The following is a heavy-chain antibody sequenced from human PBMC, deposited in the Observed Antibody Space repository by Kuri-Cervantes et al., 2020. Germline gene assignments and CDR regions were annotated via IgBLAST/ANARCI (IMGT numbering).Heavy chain of an antibody. V-gene: IGHV3-33*03. CDR3: AKGPYDYVWGSYLLNWFDP. CDR1: GFTFSSYG. Sequence: GGSLRLSCAASGFTFSSYGIHWVRQAPGKGLEWVAVIWYDGSNKYYADSVKGRFTISRDNAKNSLYLQMNSLRAEDTALYYCAKGPYDYVWGSYLLNWFDPWGQGTLVTVSS. D-gene: IGHD3-16*02. CDR2: IWYDGSNK. J-gene: IGHJ5*02.